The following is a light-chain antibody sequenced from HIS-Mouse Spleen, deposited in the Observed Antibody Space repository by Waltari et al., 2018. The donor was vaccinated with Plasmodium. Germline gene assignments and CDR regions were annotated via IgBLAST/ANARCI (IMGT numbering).Light chain of an antibody. Sequence: EIVLTQSPATLSLSPGERATLSCRASQSVSSYLAWYQQKPGKAPRLLIYDASNRATGSPARFSGSGSGTDFTLTISSLEPEDFAVYYCQQRSNWLYTFGQGTKLEIK. J-gene: IGKJ2*01. CDR3: QQRSNWLYT. V-gene: IGKV3-11*01. CDR1: QSVSSY. CDR2: DAS.